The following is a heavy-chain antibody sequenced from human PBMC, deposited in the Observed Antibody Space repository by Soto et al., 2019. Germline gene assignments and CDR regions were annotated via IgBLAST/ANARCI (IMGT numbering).Heavy chain of an antibody. D-gene: IGHD6-6*01. V-gene: IGHV4-59*02. Sequence: PSGSLDLACAASGVTVNDFLVSWVRQPPGKGLEWIGYIYYSGSTDYNPALRGRVTISVDTSKNQFSLKLRSETAADTAVYYCARVGWVAARAFDYWGQGTLVTVSS. CDR3: ARVGWVAARAFDY. CDR1: GVTVNDFL. J-gene: IGHJ4*02. CDR2: IYYSGST.